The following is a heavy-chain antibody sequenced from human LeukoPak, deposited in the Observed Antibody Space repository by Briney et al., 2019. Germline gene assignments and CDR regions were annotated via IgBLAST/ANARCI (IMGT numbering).Heavy chain of an antibody. Sequence: GGSLRLSCAASGLIFSNAWMTWVRQTPGKGLEWVGRIKSKVNGETTDYGEPVQGRFTISRDDSKNMLYLQMNSLTSEDTAMYYCTKDLPFTRGGVIVDWGQGTLVTVSS. CDR1: GLIFSNAW. CDR3: TKDLPFTRGGVIVD. V-gene: IGHV3-15*01. CDR2: IKSKVNGETT. D-gene: IGHD3-16*01. J-gene: IGHJ4*02.